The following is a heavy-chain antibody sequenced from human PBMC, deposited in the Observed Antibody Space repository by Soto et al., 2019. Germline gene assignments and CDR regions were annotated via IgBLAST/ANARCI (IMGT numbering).Heavy chain of an antibody. D-gene: IGHD3-16*01. V-gene: IGHV3-7*01. CDR2: IKQDGTEK. CDR3: ARDVAYDEFEGRMEN. J-gene: IGHJ4*02. Sequence: EVQLVESGGGLVQSGGFLRLSCAASGFTFSSYWMSWVRQAPGKGLEWVANIKQDGTEKFYVDSVKGRFTISRDNAKNSLYLQMNSLRAEDTAVYYCARDVAYDEFEGRMENWGQGTLVTVSS. CDR1: GFTFSSYW.